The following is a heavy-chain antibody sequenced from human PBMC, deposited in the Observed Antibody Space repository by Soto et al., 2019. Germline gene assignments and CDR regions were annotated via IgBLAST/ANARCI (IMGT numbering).Heavy chain of an antibody. V-gene: IGHV1-69*13. Sequence: SVKVSCKASGYTFTSYGISWVRQAPGQGLEWMGGIIPIFGTANYAQKFQGRVTITADESTSTAYVELSSLRSEDTAVYYCASHDSSGYYDIDYWGQGTLVTVLL. CDR2: IIPIFGTA. CDR3: ASHDSSGYYDIDY. D-gene: IGHD3-22*01. CDR1: GYTFTSYG. J-gene: IGHJ4*02.